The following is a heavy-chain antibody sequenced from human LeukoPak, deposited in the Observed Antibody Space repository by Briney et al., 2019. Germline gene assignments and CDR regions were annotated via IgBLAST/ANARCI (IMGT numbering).Heavy chain of an antibody. CDR3: ATESPRYSSGWYGY. V-gene: IGHV1-24*01. D-gene: IGHD6-19*01. CDR1: GYTLTELS. Sequence: AASVKVSCKVSGYTLTELSMHWVRQAPGKGLEWMGGFDPEDGETIYAQKFQGRVTMTEDISTDTAYMELSSLRSEDTAVYYCATESPRYSSGWYGYWGQGTLVTVSS. CDR2: FDPEDGET. J-gene: IGHJ4*02.